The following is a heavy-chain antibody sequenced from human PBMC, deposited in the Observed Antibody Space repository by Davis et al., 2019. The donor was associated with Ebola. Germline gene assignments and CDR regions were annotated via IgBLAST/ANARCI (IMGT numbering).Heavy chain of an antibody. CDR2: VFHTGDST. J-gene: IGHJ4*02. CDR3: ARGSTTVTTPLDY. Sequence: PGGSLRLSCAVSGFTVTNYAMSWVRQAPGKGLEWVSSVFHTGDSTHYADSVKGRVTISRDNAKNTLYLQMNSLRAEDTAVYYCARGSTTVTTPLDYWGQGTLVTVSS. V-gene: IGHV3-23*05. CDR1: GFTVTNYA. D-gene: IGHD4-17*01.